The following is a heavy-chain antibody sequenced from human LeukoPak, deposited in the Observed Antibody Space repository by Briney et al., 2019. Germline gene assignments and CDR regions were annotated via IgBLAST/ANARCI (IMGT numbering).Heavy chain of an antibody. J-gene: IGHJ4*02. CDR2: FDPEDGET. D-gene: IGHD3-22*01. CDR3: ATGGLGGYYYDSSGYPAFDY. CDR1: GYTLTELS. Sequence: ASVKVSCKVSGYTLTELSMHWVRQAPGKGLEGMGGFDPEDGETIYAQKFQGRVTMTEDTSTDTAYLELSSLRSEDTAVYYCATGGLGGYYYDSSGYPAFDYWGQRTLVTVSS. V-gene: IGHV1-24*01.